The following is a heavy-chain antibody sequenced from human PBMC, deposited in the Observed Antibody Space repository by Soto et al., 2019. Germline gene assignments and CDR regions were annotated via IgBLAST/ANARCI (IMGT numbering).Heavy chain of an antibody. D-gene: IGHD6-13*01. CDR2: IYYSGST. Sequence: PSETLSLTCTVSGVSISSGDYYWSWIRQHPGKGLEWIGYIYYSGSTYYNPSLKSRFTISVDTSKNQFSLKVTSVTAADTAVYYCARDQGIASSGPFDYWGPGTLVTVSS. V-gene: IGHV4-31*03. J-gene: IGHJ4*02. CDR3: ARDQGIASSGPFDY. CDR1: GVSISSGDYY.